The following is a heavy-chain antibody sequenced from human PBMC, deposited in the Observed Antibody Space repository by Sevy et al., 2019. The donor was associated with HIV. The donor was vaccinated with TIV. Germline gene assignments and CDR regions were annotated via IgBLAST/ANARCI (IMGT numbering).Heavy chain of an antibody. CDR1: GYTFTSYG. V-gene: IGHV1-18*04. J-gene: IGHJ5*02. CDR3: ARDPKSTSGYDPYNWFDP. CDR2: ISAYNGNT. Sequence: ASVKVSCKASGYTFTSYGISWVRQAPGQGLEWMGWISAYNGNTNYAQKLQGRVTMTTDTSTSTAYMELRSLRSDDTAVYYCARDPKSTSGYDPYNWFDPWGQGTLVTVSS. D-gene: IGHD5-12*01.